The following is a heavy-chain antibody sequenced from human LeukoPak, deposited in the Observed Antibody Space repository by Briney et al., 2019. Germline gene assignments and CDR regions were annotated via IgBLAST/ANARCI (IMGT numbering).Heavy chain of an antibody. Sequence: ASVKVSCKASGYTFTGYYMHWVRQAPGQGLEWMGWINPNSGGTNYAQKFQGRVTMTRDTSISTAYMELSRLRSDDTAVYYCARSKGYDSSGYYPCWGQGTLVTVSS. CDR3: ARSKGYDSSGYYPC. V-gene: IGHV1-2*02. J-gene: IGHJ4*02. CDR1: GYTFTGYY. CDR2: INPNSGGT. D-gene: IGHD3-22*01.